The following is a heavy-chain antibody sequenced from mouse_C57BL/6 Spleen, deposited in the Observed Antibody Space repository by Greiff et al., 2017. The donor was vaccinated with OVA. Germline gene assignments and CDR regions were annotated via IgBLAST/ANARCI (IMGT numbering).Heavy chain of an antibody. V-gene: IGHV1-64*01. Sequence: VQLQQPGAELVKPGASVKLSCKASGYTFTSYWMHWVKQRPGQGLEWIGMIHPNSGSTNYNEKFKSKATLTVDTSSSTAYMQRSSLTSEDSAVYYCARRGYYNYAGYFDVWGTGTTVTVSS. D-gene: IGHD2-4*01. CDR1: GYTFTSYW. CDR2: IHPNSGST. J-gene: IGHJ1*03. CDR3: ARRGYYNYAGYFDV.